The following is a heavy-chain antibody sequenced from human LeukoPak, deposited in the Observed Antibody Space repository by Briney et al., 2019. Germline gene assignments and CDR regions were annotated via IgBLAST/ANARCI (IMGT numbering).Heavy chain of an antibody. CDR2: ISVSGTTM. V-gene: IGHV3-11*01. CDR3: ARVGRLQYGDYAAFDY. CDR1: GFTFTDYY. Sequence: GGSLRLSCATSGFTFTDYYMSWIRQAPGKGLEWVSYISVSGTTMYYADSVKGRFTLSRDNAKNSLYLQMNSLRAEDTAVYYCARVGRLQYGDYAAFDYWGQGALVTVSS. J-gene: IGHJ4*02. D-gene: IGHD4-17*01.